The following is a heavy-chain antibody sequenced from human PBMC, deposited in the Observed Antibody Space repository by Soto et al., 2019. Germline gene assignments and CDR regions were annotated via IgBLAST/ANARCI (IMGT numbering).Heavy chain of an antibody. CDR1: GGSIINYY. V-gene: IGHV4-4*07. CDR3: ARQTTYSSSWFDY. CDR2: IYSSGST. D-gene: IGHD6-13*01. J-gene: IGHJ5*01. Sequence: SETLSLTCTVSGGSIINYYWTWIRQPAGKGLEWVGRIYSSGSTSYNPSLKSRLTMSVDTSKNQFSLKLTSVTAADTALYYCARQTTYSSSWFDYWGQGTLVTVSS.